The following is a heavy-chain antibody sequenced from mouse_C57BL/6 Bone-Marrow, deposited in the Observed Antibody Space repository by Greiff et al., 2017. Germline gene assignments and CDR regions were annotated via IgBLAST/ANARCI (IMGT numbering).Heavy chain of an antibody. D-gene: IGHD2-2*01. CDR3: AIWGLWLRRGAWFAY. J-gene: IGHJ3*01. Sequence: QVQLQQSGPELVRPGVSVKISCKGSGYTFTDYAMHWVKQSHAKSLEWIGVISTYYGDASYNQKFKDKATMTVDKSSSTAYMELARLTSEDSAVYYCAIWGLWLRRGAWFAYWGQGTLVTVSA. CDR2: ISTYYGDA. CDR1: GYTFTDYA. V-gene: IGHV1-67*01.